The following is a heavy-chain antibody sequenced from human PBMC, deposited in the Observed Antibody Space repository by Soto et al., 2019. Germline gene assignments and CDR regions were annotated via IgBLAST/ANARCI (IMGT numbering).Heavy chain of an antibody. Sequence: QVQLVQSGAEVKKPGASVMVSCKASGYTFRDYDINWVRQASGQGLEWMGWMNPNSGNTAYAQKFQGRVTMTGDTSVNTAYMELTYLTSEDTAVYYCAIRARILRQLWLPFDSWAQGTLVTVSS. CDR2: MNPNSGNT. V-gene: IGHV1-8*01. CDR1: GYTFRDYD. J-gene: IGHJ4*02. D-gene: IGHD5-18*01. CDR3: AIRARILRQLWLPFDS.